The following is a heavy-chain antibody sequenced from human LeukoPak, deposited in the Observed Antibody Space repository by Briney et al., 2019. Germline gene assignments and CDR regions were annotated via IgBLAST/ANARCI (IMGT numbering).Heavy chain of an antibody. CDR1: GFTFSSYS. J-gene: IGHJ5*02. Sequence: PGGSLRLSCAASGFTFSSYSMNWVRQAPGKGLEWVSYISSSSSTIYYADSVKGRFTISRDNAKNLLYLQMNSLRAEDTAVYYCARDSDSSGYWPLNWFDPWGQGTLVTVSS. CDR3: ARDSDSSGYWPLNWFDP. D-gene: IGHD3-22*01. CDR2: ISSSSSTI. V-gene: IGHV3-48*04.